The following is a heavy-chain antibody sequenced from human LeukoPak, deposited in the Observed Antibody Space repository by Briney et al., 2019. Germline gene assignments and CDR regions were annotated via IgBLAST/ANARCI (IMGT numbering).Heavy chain of an antibody. D-gene: IGHD4-23*01. J-gene: IGHJ4*02. V-gene: IGHV3-53*01. CDR3: ARDYGGNSYFDY. Sequence: PGGPLGPSCAPSGSTAGGNNMSGVRQPPGRGWGWVSVIYSGGSTYYAASVKGRFTISRDNSKNTLYLQMNSLRAEDTAVYYCARDYGGNSYFDYWGQGTLVTVSS. CDR2: IYSGGST. CDR1: GSTAGGNN.